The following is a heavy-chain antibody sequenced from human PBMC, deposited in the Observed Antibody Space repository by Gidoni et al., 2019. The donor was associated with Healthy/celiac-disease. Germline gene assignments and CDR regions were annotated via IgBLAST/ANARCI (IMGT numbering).Heavy chain of an antibody. D-gene: IGHD3-10*01. CDR3: ARHREVIIADWSDP. Sequence: QLQLQESGPGLVKPSETLSLTCTVSGGSISSRSYYWGWIRQPPGKWLEWIGSIYYSGSTYYNPSLKSRVTISVDTSKNQFSLKLSSVTAADTAVYYCARHREVIIADWSDPWGQGTLVTVSS. CDR1: GGSISSRSYY. CDR2: IYYSGST. V-gene: IGHV4-39*01. J-gene: IGHJ5*02.